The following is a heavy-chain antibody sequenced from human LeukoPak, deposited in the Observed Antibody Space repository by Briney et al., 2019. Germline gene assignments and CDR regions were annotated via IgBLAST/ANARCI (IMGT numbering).Heavy chain of an antibody. CDR1: GYTFTSYA. D-gene: IGHD2-15*01. V-gene: IGHV7-4-1*02. CDR3: ARGGRSLEDNWFDP. J-gene: IGHJ5*02. CDR2: INTNTGNP. Sequence: GASVKVSCKASGYTFTSYAMNWVRQAPGQGLEWMGWINTNTGNPTYAQGFTGRFVFSLDTSVSTAYLQISSLKAEDTAVYYCARGGRSLEDNWFDPWGQGTLVTVSS.